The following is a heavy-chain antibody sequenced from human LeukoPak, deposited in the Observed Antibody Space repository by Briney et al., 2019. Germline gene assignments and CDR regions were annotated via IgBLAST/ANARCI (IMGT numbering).Heavy chain of an antibody. CDR2: ISSSGSTI. J-gene: IGHJ4*02. CDR3: AREQTQGLYAYFDY. V-gene: IGHV3-11*01. D-gene: IGHD5/OR15-5a*01. Sequence: GGSLRLSCAASGFTFSDYYMSWIRQAPGKGLEWVSYISSSGSTIYYADSVKGRFTISRDNAKNSLYLQMNSLRAEDTAVYYRAREQTQGLYAYFDYWGQGTLVTVSS. CDR1: GFTFSDYY.